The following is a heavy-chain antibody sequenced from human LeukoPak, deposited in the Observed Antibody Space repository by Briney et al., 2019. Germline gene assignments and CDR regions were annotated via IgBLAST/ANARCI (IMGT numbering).Heavy chain of an antibody. D-gene: IGHD2-15*01. V-gene: IGHV3-23*01. CDR2: ISGSGGST. Sequence: GGSLRLSCGASGFTVSSKYMSWVRQAPGKGLEWVSAISGSGGSTYYADSVKGRFTISRDNSKNTLYLQMNSLRAEDTAVYYCAKLDIVVVVAATLVYWGQGTLVTVSS. J-gene: IGHJ4*02. CDR1: GFTVSSKY. CDR3: AKLDIVVVVAATLVY.